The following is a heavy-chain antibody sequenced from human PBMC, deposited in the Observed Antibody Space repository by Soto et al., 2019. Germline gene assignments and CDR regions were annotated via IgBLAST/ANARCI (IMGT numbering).Heavy chain of an antibody. D-gene: IGHD1-1*01. CDR3: ATEVWGTQGLDY. CDR1: GDTFSTYT. V-gene: IGHV1-69*08. CDR2: IIPILGIT. J-gene: IGHJ4*02. Sequence: QVQLVQSGAEVKKPGSSVKVSCKASGDTFSTYTISWVRQAPGQGLEWMGRIIPILGITNYAQNFQGRVTIAADKFTSTAYMGLSRLRSVDTAIYYCATEVWGTQGLDYWDQGTLVTVSS.